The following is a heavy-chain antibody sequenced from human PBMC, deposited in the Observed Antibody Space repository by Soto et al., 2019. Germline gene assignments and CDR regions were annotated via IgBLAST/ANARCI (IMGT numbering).Heavy chain of an antibody. J-gene: IGHJ3*02. CDR1: GGSISSYY. CDR2: IYYSGST. CDR3: ARDAGSAYDI. D-gene: IGHD2-15*01. V-gene: IGHV4-59*01. Sequence: PSETLSLTCTVSGGSISSYYWSWIRQPPGKGLEWIGYIYYSGSTNYNPSLKSRVTISVDTSKNQFSLKLSSVTAADTAVYYCARDAGSAYDIWGQGTMVTVSS.